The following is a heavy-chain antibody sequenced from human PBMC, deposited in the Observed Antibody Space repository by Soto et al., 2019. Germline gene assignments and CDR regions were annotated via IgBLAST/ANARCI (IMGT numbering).Heavy chain of an antibody. V-gene: IGHV1-18*01. J-gene: IGHJ4*02. CDR1: GYTFSSYG. D-gene: IGHD1-26*01. CDR2: ISAYNGYT. CDR3: DRGRDLDF. Sequence: QVQLVQSGAEVKKPGASVKVSCRASGYTFSSYGISWVRQAPGQGLEWVGWISAYNGYTNDVQKCQGRVTMTKDTSTNTAYMELRSLRSDDTAIYYCDRGRDLDFCGQGTLVTVSS.